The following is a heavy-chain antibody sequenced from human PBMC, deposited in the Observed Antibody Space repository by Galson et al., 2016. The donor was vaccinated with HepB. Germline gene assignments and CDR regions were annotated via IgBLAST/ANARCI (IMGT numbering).Heavy chain of an antibody. Sequence: SLRLSCAASGFTFGRYSMNWVRQAPGKGLEWASSISYSSSTIYYADSVRGRFTVSRDNSKNTLYLQMNSLRAEDTAVYYCARDNTILWFGELIGNAFDIWGQGTLVTVSS. J-gene: IGHJ4*02. V-gene: IGHV3-48*01. D-gene: IGHD3-10*01. CDR2: ISYSSSTI. CDR3: ARDNTILWFGELIGNAFDI. CDR1: GFTFGRYS.